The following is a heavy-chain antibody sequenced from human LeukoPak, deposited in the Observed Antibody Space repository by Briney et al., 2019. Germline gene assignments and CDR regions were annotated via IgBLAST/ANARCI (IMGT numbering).Heavy chain of an antibody. V-gene: IGHV3-23*01. Sequence: GGSLRLSCAASGLTFSSYAMSWVRQAPGKGLEWVSAISGSGGSTYYADSVKGRFTISRDNSKNTLYLQMNSLRAEDTAVYYCAKDGGYFDWLLSPFFDYWGQGTLVTVSS. CDR2: ISGSGGST. D-gene: IGHD3-9*01. J-gene: IGHJ4*02. CDR3: AKDGGYFDWLLSPFFDY. CDR1: GLTFSSYA.